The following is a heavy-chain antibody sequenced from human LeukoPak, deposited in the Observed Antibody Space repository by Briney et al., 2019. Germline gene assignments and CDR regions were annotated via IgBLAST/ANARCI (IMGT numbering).Heavy chain of an antibody. V-gene: IGHV3-64*01. J-gene: IGHJ4*02. CDR3: AREVSSGSYYDY. Sequence: PGGSLRLSCAVSGFTFSSYAMHWVRQAPGKGLEYVSAISSNGGSTYYANSVKGRFTISRDNSTNTLYLQMGSLRAEDMAVYYCAREVSSGSYYDYWGQGTLVTVSS. D-gene: IGHD1-26*01. CDR2: ISSNGGST. CDR1: GFTFSSYA.